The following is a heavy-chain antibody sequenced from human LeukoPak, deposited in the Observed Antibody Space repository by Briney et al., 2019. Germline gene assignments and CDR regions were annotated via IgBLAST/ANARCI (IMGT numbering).Heavy chain of an antibody. J-gene: IGHJ4*02. V-gene: IGHV3-30-3*01. CDR3: ARVRRRQLEIRPDY. D-gene: IGHD6-6*01. CDR2: ISYDGSNK. CDR1: GFTFSSYA. Sequence: GGSLRLSCAASGFTFSSYAMHWVRQAPGEGLEWVAVISYDGSNKYYADSVKGRFTISRDNSKNTLYLQMNSLRAEDTAVYYCARVRRRQLEIRPDYWGQGALVTVSS.